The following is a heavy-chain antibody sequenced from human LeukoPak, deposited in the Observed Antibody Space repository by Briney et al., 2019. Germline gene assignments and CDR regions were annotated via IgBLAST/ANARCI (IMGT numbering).Heavy chain of an antibody. D-gene: IGHD2/OR15-2a*01. J-gene: IGHJ4*02. CDR3: ASSLTTADRGS. CDR2: IIPIFGTA. Sequence: SVTVSCKATGCTFSSYAISSLRQAPGQELEWMGGIIPIFGTANYAQRFHGRATITADKSTSTAYMELSSLRSEDTAVYYCASSLTTADRGSWGQGTLVTVSS. V-gene: IGHV1-69*06. CDR1: GCTFSSYA.